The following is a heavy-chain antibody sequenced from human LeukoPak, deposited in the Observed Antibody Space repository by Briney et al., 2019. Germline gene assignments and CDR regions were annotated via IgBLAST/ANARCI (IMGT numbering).Heavy chain of an antibody. CDR1: GFTFSSYG. D-gene: IGHD1-26*01. V-gene: IGHV3-21*01. CDR3: ARAGGSYNYYYYMDV. J-gene: IGHJ6*03. Sequence: GGSLRLSYAASGFTFSSYGLNWFRQAPGKGLEWVSSISSSTSYIYYADSVKGRFTISRDNAKNSLYLQMNSLRAEDTAVYYCARAGGSYNYYYYMDVWGKGTTVTVSS. CDR2: ISSSTSYI.